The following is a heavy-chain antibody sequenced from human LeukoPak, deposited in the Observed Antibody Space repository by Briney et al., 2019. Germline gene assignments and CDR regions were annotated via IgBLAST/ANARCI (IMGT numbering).Heavy chain of an antibody. D-gene: IGHD3-9*01. Sequence: SETLSLTCTVSGGSISSYYWSWIRQPPGKGLEWIGYIYYSGSANYNPSLKSRVTISLDTSKNQFSLKLSSVTAADTAVYYCARAAYDVLTGYETFDYWSQGTLVTVSS. J-gene: IGHJ4*02. CDR3: ARAAYDVLTGYETFDY. CDR1: GGSISSYY. CDR2: IYYSGSA. V-gene: IGHV4-59*01.